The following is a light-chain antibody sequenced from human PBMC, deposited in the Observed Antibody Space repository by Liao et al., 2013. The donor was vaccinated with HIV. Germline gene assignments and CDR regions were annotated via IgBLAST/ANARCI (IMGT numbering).Light chain of an antibody. V-gene: IGLV3-1*01. CDR3: QVWDRDTAL. CDR1: TLGDKY. CDR2: ENT. J-gene: IGLJ2*01. Sequence: SYDLTQPPSVSVSPGQTARITCSGGTLGDKYVSWYQQRPGQSPVLVIYENTKRPSGIPERFAGSSSENTGTLTISGTQPMDEADYYCQVWDRDTALFGGGTKLTVL.